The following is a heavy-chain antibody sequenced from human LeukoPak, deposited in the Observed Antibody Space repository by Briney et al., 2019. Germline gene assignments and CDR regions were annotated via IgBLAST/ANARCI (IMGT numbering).Heavy chain of an antibody. CDR2: ISTTGSTI. CDR3: VGSKAPFFYFDY. D-gene: IGHD2/OR15-2a*01. J-gene: IGHJ4*02. CDR1: GFTFSTYS. Sequence: GVSLRLSCAASGFTFSTYSLRWVRQAPGKGLEWLSYISTTGSTIYYAGSVKGGFTISRDNAKNSLYLQMNSLRAEDTAVYYCVGSKAPFFYFDYWGQGILVTVSS. V-gene: IGHV3-48*01.